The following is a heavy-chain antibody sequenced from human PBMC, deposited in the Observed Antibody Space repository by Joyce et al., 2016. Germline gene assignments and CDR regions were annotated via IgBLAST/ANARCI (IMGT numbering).Heavy chain of an antibody. CDR3: ARVRDYYGSGSQPLDN. CDR1: GFTFSRYW. D-gene: IGHD3-10*01. V-gene: IGHV3-7*01. J-gene: IGHJ4*02. Sequence: EVQLVESGGGLVQPGGSLRLSCAASGFTFSRYWMSWVRQAPGKGLEWVANIKQDGSEKYYGDSVKGRFTISRDNAKNSLYLQMNSLRAEDTAVYSCARVRDYYGSGSQPLDNWGQGTLVTVSS. CDR2: IKQDGSEK.